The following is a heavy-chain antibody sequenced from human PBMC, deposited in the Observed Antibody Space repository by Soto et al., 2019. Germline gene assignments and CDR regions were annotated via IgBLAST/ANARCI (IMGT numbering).Heavy chain of an antibody. D-gene: IGHD5-18*01. CDR3: ARDPRVAGYSYGPLFDY. CDR2: IWYDGSNK. J-gene: IGHJ4*02. CDR1: GFTFSSYG. V-gene: IGHV3-33*01. Sequence: PVGSLRLSCAASGFTFSSYGMHWVRQAPGKGLEWVAVIWYDGSNKYYADSVKGRFTISRDNSKNTLYLQMNSLRAEDTAVYYCARDPRVAGYSYGPLFDYWGQGTLVTVSS.